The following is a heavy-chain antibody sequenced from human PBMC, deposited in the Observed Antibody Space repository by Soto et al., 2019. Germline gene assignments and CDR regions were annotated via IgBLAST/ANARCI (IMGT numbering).Heavy chain of an antibody. Sequence: HPGGSLRLSCAASGFTFSSYDMNWVRQAPGKGLEWVSYISSSSSTIYYADSVKGRFTISRDNAKNSLYLQMNSLRAEDTAVYYCTRDRYSYGLGRYWGQGALVTVSS. CDR3: TRDRYSYGLGRY. D-gene: IGHD5-18*01. V-gene: IGHV3-48*01. CDR2: ISSSSSTI. J-gene: IGHJ4*02. CDR1: GFTFSSYD.